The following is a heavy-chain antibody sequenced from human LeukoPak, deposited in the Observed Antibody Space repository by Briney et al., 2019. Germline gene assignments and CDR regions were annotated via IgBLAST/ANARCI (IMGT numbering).Heavy chain of an antibody. CDR1: GYTFTSYG. V-gene: IGHV1-18*01. Sequence: GASVKVSCKASGYTFTSYGISWVRQAPGQGLEWMGWISAYNGNTNYAQKLQGRVTMTTDTSTSTAYMELRSLRSDDTAVYYCARDPPFDCSSISCYRAAVYYYYMDVWGKGTTVTVSS. D-gene: IGHD2-2*02. J-gene: IGHJ6*03. CDR3: ARDPPFDCSSISCYRAAVYYYYMDV. CDR2: ISAYNGNT.